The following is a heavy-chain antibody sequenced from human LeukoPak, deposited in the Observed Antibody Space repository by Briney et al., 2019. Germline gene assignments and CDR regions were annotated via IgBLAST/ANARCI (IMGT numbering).Heavy chain of an antibody. D-gene: IGHD2-21*02. V-gene: IGHV4-39*01. CDR1: GGSFSSRSYY. CDR2: LYYSGST. CDR3: ARSPPFCGGDCYVDY. Sequence: SETLSLTCSVSGGSFSSRSYYWAWIRQPPGKGLEWIGNLYYSGSTDYNPSLKSRVTISVHTSKNQFSLNLISVTAADTAVYYCARSPPFCGGDCYVDYWSQGTQVAVSS. J-gene: IGHJ4*02.